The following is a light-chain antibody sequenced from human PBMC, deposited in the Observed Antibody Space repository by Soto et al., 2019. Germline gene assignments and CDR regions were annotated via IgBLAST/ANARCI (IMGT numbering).Light chain of an antibody. Sequence: EIVMTQSPATLSVSPGRRATLSCRSSQSVSSDLAWFQPKPGQAPRLLIYDASTRATGVPARCGGSGSGTVFTLTISSLQSEDFAVYYCQQYNDWPGGTFGQGTKLDIK. CDR3: QQYNDWPGGT. CDR2: DAS. CDR1: QSVSSD. V-gene: IGKV3-15*01. J-gene: IGKJ2*01.